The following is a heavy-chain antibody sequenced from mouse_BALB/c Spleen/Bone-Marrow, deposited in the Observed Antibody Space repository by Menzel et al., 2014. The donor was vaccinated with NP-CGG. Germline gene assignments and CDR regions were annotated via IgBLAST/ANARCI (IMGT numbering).Heavy chain of an antibody. Sequence: EVKLMESGPELVKPGASVKISCKASGYTFTDYNIHWVKQNHGRSLEWIGYIYPYNGVTGYNQKFKNKATLTADISSTTAYMELRSLTSEDSAVYFCTIYDYWGLGTTLTVSS. CDR2: IYPYNGVT. V-gene: IGHV1S29*02. CDR3: TIYDY. J-gene: IGHJ2*01. CDR1: GYTFTDYN. D-gene: IGHD1-1*02.